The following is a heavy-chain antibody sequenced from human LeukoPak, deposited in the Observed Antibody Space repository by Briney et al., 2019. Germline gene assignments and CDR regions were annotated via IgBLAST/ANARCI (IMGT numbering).Heavy chain of an antibody. CDR3: AREAQYDYGGNSGYFARYYYYYMDV. V-gene: IGHV3-21*01. CDR2: ISSSSSYI. D-gene: IGHD4-23*01. Sequence: PGGSLRLSCAASGFTFSSYSMNWVRQAPGKGLEWVSSISSSSSYIYYADSVKGRFTISRDNAKNSLYLQMNSLRAQDTAVYFCAREAQYDYGGNSGYFARYYYYYMDVWGKGTTVTVSS. CDR1: GFTFSSYS. J-gene: IGHJ6*03.